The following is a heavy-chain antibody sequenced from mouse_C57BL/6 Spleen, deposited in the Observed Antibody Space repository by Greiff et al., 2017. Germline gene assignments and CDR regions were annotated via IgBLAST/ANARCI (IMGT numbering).Heavy chain of an antibody. Sequence: QVHVKQPGTELVKPGASVKLSCKASGYTFTSYWMHWVKQRPGQGLEWIGNINPSNGGTNYNEKFKSKATLTVDKSSSTAYMQLSSLTSEDSAVYYCARDGVLRWYFDVWGTGTTVTVSS. CDR1: GYTFTSYW. CDR3: ARDGVLRWYFDV. D-gene: IGHD1-1*01. V-gene: IGHV1-53*01. CDR2: INPSNGGT. J-gene: IGHJ1*03.